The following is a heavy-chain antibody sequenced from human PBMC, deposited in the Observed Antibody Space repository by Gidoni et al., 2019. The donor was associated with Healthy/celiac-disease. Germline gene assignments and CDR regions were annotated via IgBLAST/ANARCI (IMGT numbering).Heavy chain of an antibody. J-gene: IGHJ4*02. V-gene: IGHV3-21*01. CDR1: GFTFSSYS. CDR3: ARDSDIAAVIDY. Sequence: EVQLVQSGGGLVTPGWSLRLSCAASGFTFSSYSMNWVRKAPGKGLEWVSSMSSSSSYISYADSVKGRFTISRDNAKNSLYLQMNSLGAAATAVYYCARDSDIAAVIDYWGQGTLVTVSS. CDR2: MSSSSSYI. D-gene: IGHD6-13*01.